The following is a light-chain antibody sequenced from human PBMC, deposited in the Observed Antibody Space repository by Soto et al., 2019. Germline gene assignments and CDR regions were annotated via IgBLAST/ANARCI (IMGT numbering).Light chain of an antibody. CDR2: GIS. CDR3: QQYNNWPPIT. V-gene: IGKV3-15*01. Sequence: EIVMTQSPATLSVSPGERATLSCRASQSVNSNYLAWYQQHPGQPPRLLIYGISTRATGIPARFSGSGSGTEFSLTISSLQSEDFAVYYCQQYNNWPPITFGQGTRLEIK. CDR1: QSVNSN. J-gene: IGKJ5*01.